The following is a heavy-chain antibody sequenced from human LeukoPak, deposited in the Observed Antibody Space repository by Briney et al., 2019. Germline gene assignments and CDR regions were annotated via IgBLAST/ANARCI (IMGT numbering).Heavy chain of an antibody. CDR3: ASLREFSYGDY. CDR1: GGSISSYY. D-gene: IGHD5-18*01. CDR2: IYYSGST. Sequence: SETLSLTCTVSGGSISSYYWSWIRQPPGKGLEWIGYIYYSGSTNYNPSLKSRVTISVDTSKNQFSLKLSSVTAADTAVYYCASLREFSYGDYWGQGTLVTVSS. J-gene: IGHJ4*02. V-gene: IGHV4-59*12.